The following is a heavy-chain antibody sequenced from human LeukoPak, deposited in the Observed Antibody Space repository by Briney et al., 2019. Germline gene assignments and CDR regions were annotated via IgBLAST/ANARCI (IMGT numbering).Heavy chain of an antibody. Sequence: GGSLRLSCAASGFTFSSYEMNWVRQAPGKGLEWVSYISSSGSTIYYADSVKGRFTISRDNAKNSLYLQMNSLRAEDTAVYYCARVFGYGVPGYSSGWYQDYWGQGTLVTVSS. CDR2: ISSSGSTI. V-gene: IGHV3-48*03. CDR3: ARVFGYGVPGYSSGWYQDY. CDR1: GFTFSSYE. D-gene: IGHD6-19*01. J-gene: IGHJ4*02.